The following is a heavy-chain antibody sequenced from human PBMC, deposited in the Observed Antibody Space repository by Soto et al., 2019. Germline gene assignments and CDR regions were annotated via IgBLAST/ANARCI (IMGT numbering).Heavy chain of an antibody. V-gene: IGHV3-30-3*02. D-gene: IGHD6-19*01. CDR1: GFTFSSYA. Sequence: GGSLRLSCAASGFTFSSYAMHWVRQAPGKGLEWVAVISYDGSNKYYADSVKGRFTISRDNSKNTLYLQMNSLRAEDTAVYYCAKSRQEYSSGWPDAFDIWGQGTMVTVSS. J-gene: IGHJ3*02. CDR3: AKSRQEYSSGWPDAFDI. CDR2: ISYDGSNK.